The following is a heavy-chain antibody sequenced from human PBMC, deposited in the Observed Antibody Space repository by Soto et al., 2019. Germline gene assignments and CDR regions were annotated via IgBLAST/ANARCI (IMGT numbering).Heavy chain of an antibody. D-gene: IGHD2-8*02. Sequence: GGSLRLSCEVSGFTLTNQGVHWVRQAPGKGLEWVAVISNDGSNKYYDSVKGRFTISRDNSKNTVYLQMDSLRLEDTAVYYCAKDRTNTWSFDYWGQGTLVTVSS. V-gene: IGHV3-30*18. CDR3: AKDRTNTWSFDY. J-gene: IGHJ4*02. CDR2: ISNDGSNK. CDR1: GFTLTNQG.